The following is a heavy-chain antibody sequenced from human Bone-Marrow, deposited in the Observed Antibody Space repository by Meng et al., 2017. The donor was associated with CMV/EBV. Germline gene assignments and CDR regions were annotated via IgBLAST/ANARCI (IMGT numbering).Heavy chain of an antibody. CDR1: GHSISSDYF. J-gene: IGHJ5*02. CDR2: INDSGST. Sequence: GSLRLSCRVSGHSISSDYFWGWVRQPPGKGLEWIGINDSGSTYYNSSLKSRVAISVDTSGTQFSLTLSSVTATDTAVYYCSRVQYQLLSGVSGFDPWGQGTLVTVSS. CDR3: SRVQYQLLSGVSGFDP. V-gene: IGHV4-38-2*02. D-gene: IGHD2-2*01.